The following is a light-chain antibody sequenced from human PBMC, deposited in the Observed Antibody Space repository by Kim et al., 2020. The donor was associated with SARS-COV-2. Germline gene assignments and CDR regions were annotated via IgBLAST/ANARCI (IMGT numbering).Light chain of an antibody. V-gene: IGKV3-15*01. CDR2: GAS. CDR1: QSVSSN. CDR3: KQYKNGPRWR. J-gene: IGKJ1*01. Sequence: EIVMTQSPATLSVSPGERATLSCRASQSVSSNLAWYQQKPGQAPRLLIYGASTRATGIPARFSGSGSGTEFTLTISSLQSEDFAVYYCKQYKNGPRWRSGQGTRGDI.